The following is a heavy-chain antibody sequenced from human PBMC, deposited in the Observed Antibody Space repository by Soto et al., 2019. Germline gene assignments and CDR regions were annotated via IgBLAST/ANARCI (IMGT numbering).Heavy chain of an antibody. J-gene: IGHJ4*02. Sequence: SETLSLTCTVSGDSVSIVGFHLAWLRRPPGKGLEWIGCIYNGGSTYYRPSLESRMHMSLDATRSHYSLRLTSVTAADTAVYFCARAPVGLDTISYFDYWGQGKVVTVSS. CDR1: GDSVSIVGFH. CDR3: ARAPVGLDTISYFDY. V-gene: IGHV4-30-4*01. D-gene: IGHD3-3*01. CDR2: IYNGGST.